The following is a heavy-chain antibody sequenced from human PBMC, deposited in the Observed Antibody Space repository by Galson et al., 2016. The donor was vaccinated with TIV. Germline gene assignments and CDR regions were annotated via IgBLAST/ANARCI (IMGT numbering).Heavy chain of an antibody. D-gene: IGHD7-27*01. J-gene: IGHJ4*02. Sequence: SLRLSCAASGFTFGAYAMNWVRQAPGKGLEWVSTISSTASTTYYADSVKGRFTISRDNSKNTLYLQMDSLRAEDTAIDYCARFLKLGTIDYWGQGTLVTVSS. V-gene: IGHV3-23*01. CDR2: ISSTASTT. CDR1: GFTFGAYA. CDR3: ARFLKLGTIDY.